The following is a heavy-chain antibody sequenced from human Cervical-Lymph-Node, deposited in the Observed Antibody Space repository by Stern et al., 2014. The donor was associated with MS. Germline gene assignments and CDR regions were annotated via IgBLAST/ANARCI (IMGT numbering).Heavy chain of an antibody. J-gene: IGHJ4*02. CDR3: ASTVSVAAY. CDR2: TNTDTGSP. V-gene: IGHV7-4-1*02. CDR1: GYIFTNYA. D-gene: IGHD6-19*01. Sequence: VQLVESGSELKKPGASVKISCKASGYIFTNYAIHWVRQAPGQGLEWMGWTNTDTGSPTYAQAFTGRFVFSLDTSVSTAYLQISSLKAEDTAVYYCASTVSVAAYWGQGTLVAVSS.